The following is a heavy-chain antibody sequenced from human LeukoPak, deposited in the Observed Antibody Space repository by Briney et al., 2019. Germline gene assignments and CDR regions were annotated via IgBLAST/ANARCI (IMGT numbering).Heavy chain of an antibody. D-gene: IGHD3-22*01. Sequence: SQTLTLTCAVSGGSFSSCGYSWSWIPQPPGKGLEWFGYICHRGSTYYIPSLKSRVTLSVDRSKKQFSLKMSSVTDADTGVYNTARAPGGYYDSSGYFDYWGHRKLGTVSS. CDR2: ICHRGST. V-gene: IGHV4-30-2*01. J-gene: IGHJ4*03. CDR1: GGSFSSCGYS. CDR3: ARAPGGYYDSSGYFDY.